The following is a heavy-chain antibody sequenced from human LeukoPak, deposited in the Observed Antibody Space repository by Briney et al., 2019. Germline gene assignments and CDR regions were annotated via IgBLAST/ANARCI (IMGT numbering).Heavy chain of an antibody. Sequence: SVKVSCKASGGTFSSYAISWVRQAPGQGLEWMGRIIPILGIANYAQKFQGRVTITADKSTSTAYVELSSLRSEDTAVYSCASGINYYDSSGFDYWGQGTLVTVSS. V-gene: IGHV1-69*04. J-gene: IGHJ4*02. CDR1: GGTFSSYA. CDR2: IIPILGIA. D-gene: IGHD3-22*01. CDR3: ASGINYYDSSGFDY.